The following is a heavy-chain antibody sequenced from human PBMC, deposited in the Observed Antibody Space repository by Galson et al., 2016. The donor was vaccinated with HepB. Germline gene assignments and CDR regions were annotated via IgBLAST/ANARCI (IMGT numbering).Heavy chain of an antibody. CDR1: GGTFRKYA. CDR2: IIPIFDTA. D-gene: IGHD6-13*01. Sequence: SVKVSCKASGGTFRKYAISWVRQAPGQGLEWMGGIIPIFDTAKYAQKSQGRVTITADESTSTAYMDLSSLRSEDTAVYYCAFRGSSSWYGYFQNWGQGTLVTVSS. V-gene: IGHV1-69*13. CDR3: AFRGSSSWYGYFQN. J-gene: IGHJ1*01.